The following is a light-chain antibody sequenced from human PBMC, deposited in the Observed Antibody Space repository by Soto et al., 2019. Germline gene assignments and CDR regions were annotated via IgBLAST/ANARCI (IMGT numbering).Light chain of an antibody. V-gene: IGLV2-8*01. J-gene: IGLJ3*02. CDR1: SNDVGDYNY. CDR3: TSFTTTNIWV. Sequence: QSVLTQPPSASGSPGQSVTISCTGTSNDVGDYNYVSWYQQHPGKAPKLMIYEVSKRPSGVPGRFSGSKSGNTASLTVSGLQAEDEADYYCTSFTTTNIWVFGGGTKLTVL. CDR2: EVS.